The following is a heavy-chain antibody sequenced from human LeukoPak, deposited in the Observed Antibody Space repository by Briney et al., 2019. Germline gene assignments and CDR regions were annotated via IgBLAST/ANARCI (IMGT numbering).Heavy chain of an antibody. V-gene: IGHV7-4-1*02. D-gene: IGHD2-2*03. Sequence: ASVKVSCKASGYTFTSYAMNWVRQAPGQGLEWMGWINTNTGNPTYAQGFTGRFVFSLDTSVSTAYLQISSLKAEDTAVYYCASDGYCSSTSCSRYWYFDLWGRGTLVTVSS. J-gene: IGHJ2*01. CDR1: GYTFTSYA. CDR2: INTNTGNP. CDR3: ASDGYCSSTSCSRYWYFDL.